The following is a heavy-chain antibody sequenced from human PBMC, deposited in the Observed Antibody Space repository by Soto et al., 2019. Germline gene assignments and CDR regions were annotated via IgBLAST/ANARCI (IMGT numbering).Heavy chain of an antibody. Sequence: SETLSLTCTISVGFISSYYWSWIRQSPGKGLDLIGYIHHTGSTSYNPSRKSRVTMSLDTSRNQFSLKLYSVTAADTAVYYCARSIDSSGFYFSNCWGQGTMVTVSS. CDR1: VGFISSYY. CDR2: IHHTGST. D-gene: IGHD3-22*01. V-gene: IGHV4-59*01. J-gene: IGHJ4*02. CDR3: ARSIDSSGFYFSNC.